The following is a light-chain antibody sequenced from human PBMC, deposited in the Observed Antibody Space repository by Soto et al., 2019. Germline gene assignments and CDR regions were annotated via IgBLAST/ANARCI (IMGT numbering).Light chain of an antibody. Sequence: EIVLTQSPATLSLSPGERATLSCRASQSVSSYLAWYQQTPGQAPRLLIYDASNRATGIPARFSGSGSGTDFTLTISSLEPEDFAVYYCQQRSNWLGWTFGQGTKVEIK. CDR3: QQRSNWLGWT. CDR1: QSVSSY. J-gene: IGKJ1*01. V-gene: IGKV3-11*01. CDR2: DAS.